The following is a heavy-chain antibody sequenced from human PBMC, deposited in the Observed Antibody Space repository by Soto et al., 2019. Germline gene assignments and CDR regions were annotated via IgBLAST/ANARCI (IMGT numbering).Heavy chain of an antibody. CDR2: ISGHNGET. CDR3: VRDRTVTVFGVVIVPFDY. Sequence: ASVKVSCKASGYTFSYFGISWVRLAPGQGLEWMGWISGHNGETKYAEKFQGRVTMTTDTSTSTAYIELRSLRIDDTAIYYCVRDRTVTVFGVVIVPFDYWGQGTPVTVSS. CDR1: GYTFSYFG. V-gene: IGHV1-18*01. D-gene: IGHD3-16*02. J-gene: IGHJ4*02.